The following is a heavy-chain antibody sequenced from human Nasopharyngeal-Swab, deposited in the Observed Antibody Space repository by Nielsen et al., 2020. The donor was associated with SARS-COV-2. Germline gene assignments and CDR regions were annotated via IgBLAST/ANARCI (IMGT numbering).Heavy chain of an antibody. CDR2: IGRGGDI. CDR1: GFTFRNND. V-gene: IGHV3-13*01. Sequence: GESLKISCAASGFTFRNNDMHWVRQGTGKGLEWVSGIGRGGDIYYADSVKGRFTTSRDNDKSSLHLQMNNLRAGDTAVYYCVTGIDGWNDWGRGTLVTVSS. D-gene: IGHD5-24*01. CDR3: VTGIDGWND. J-gene: IGHJ4*02.